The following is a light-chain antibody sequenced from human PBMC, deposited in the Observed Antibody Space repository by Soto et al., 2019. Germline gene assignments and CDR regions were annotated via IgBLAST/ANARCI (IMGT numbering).Light chain of an antibody. CDR2: DAS. J-gene: IGKJ3*01. CDR1: QTVTND. V-gene: IGKV3-11*01. Sequence: EIVLTQSPATLSLSPGERATLSCRASQTVTNDFDFAWYQQKPGQAPRLLIYDASNRVTGIPARFSGSESVTDFTLTISSLEPEDFAVYDCQHRHNFGPGTKVDIK. CDR3: QHRHN.